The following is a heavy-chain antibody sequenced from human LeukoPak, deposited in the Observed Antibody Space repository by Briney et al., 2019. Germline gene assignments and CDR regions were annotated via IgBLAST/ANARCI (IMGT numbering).Heavy chain of an antibody. Sequence: GESLKISFQGSGYRFATHWIAWVRQMPGKGLEWMGIIYPGDSDTRYSPSFEGQVTISADKSTSPAYLQWSSLKAPDTAMYYCARPKNGYSPLDYWGQGTLVTVSS. CDR2: IYPGDSDT. D-gene: IGHD5-24*01. CDR1: GYRFATHW. V-gene: IGHV5-51*01. CDR3: ARPKNGYSPLDY. J-gene: IGHJ4*02.